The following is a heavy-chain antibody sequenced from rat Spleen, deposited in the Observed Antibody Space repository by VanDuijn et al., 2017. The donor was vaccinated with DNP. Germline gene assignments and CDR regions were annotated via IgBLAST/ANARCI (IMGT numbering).Heavy chain of an antibody. D-gene: IGHD1-2*01. CDR1: GFTFNNYW. Sequence: EVQLVESGGDLVQPGRSLKLSCVASGFTFNNYWMTWIRQVPGKGLEWLASITRNSVSTYYSDSVKGRFTISRDNAKSTLYLEMNSLRSDDTATYYCVRDSSSAYWGQGTLVTVSS. CDR2: ITRNSVST. CDR3: VRDSSSAY. V-gene: IGHV5-31*01. J-gene: IGHJ3*01.